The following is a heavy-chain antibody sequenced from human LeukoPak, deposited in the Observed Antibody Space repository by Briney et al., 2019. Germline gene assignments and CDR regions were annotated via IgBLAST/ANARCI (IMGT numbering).Heavy chain of an antibody. D-gene: IGHD6-19*01. J-gene: IGHJ4*02. Sequence: PGGSLRLSCAASGFTFSSYSMNWVRQAPGKGLEWVSSISSSSSYIYYADSVKGRFTISRDNAKNSLYLQMNSLRAEDTAVYYCANQQWGWGAFDYWGQGTLVTVSS. CDR2: ISSSSSYI. CDR3: ANQQWGWGAFDY. CDR1: GFTFSSYS. V-gene: IGHV3-21*04.